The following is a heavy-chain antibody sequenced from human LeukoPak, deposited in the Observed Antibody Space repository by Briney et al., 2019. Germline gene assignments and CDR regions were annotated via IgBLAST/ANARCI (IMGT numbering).Heavy chain of an antibody. J-gene: IGHJ4*02. Sequence: GGSLRLSCAASGFTFNRYAMSWVRQAPGKGLEWVSGISGSGGSTYYADSVKGRFTISRDNSKNTLYLQINSLRAEDTAVYYCAKRLAFGSGGSDYFDYWGQGTLVTVSS. CDR3: AKRLAFGSGGSDYFDY. D-gene: IGHD3-10*01. CDR2: ISGSGGST. V-gene: IGHV3-23*01. CDR1: GFTFNRYA.